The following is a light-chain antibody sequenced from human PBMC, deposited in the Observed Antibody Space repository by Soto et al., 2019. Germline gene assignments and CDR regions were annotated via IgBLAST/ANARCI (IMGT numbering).Light chain of an antibody. CDR1: QGISSY. CDR3: QQYYSYPFT. CDR2: AAS. V-gene: IGKV1-8*01. J-gene: IGKJ2*01. Sequence: AIRMTQSPSSLSASTGDRVTITCRASQGISSYLAWYQQKPGKAPKLLIYAASTLQSGVPSRFSGSGSGTDFTLTISCLQSEDFATYYCQQYYSYPFTFGYGTKLEIK.